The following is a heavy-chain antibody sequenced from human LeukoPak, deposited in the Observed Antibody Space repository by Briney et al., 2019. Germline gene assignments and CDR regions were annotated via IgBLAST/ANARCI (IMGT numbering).Heavy chain of an antibody. CDR1: GFSFSSYS. CDR3: VRVVYCSGGSCSHYFDY. Sequence: PGGSLRLSCAASGFSFSSYSMNWVRQAPGKGLEWVSSISDSSTYIFNADPVQGRFTISRDDAKNSLYLQMNSLRVEDAAVYYCVRVVYCSGGSCSHYFDYWGQGTLVTVSS. V-gene: IGHV3-21*01. CDR2: ISDSSTYI. D-gene: IGHD2-15*01. J-gene: IGHJ4*02.